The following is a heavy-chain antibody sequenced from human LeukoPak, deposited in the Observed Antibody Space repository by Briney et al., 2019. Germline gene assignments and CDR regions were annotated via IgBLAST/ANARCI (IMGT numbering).Heavy chain of an antibody. J-gene: IGHJ4*02. CDR1: GFTFSSYW. D-gene: IGHD5-24*01. Sequence: GGSLRLSCAASGFTFSSYWIHWVRQAPGKGLVWVSRINSDGSSTTYADSVKGRFTISRDNAKNTLYLQMNSLRAEDTAVYYCTRGWEMATIGYDYWGQGTLVTVSS. CDR2: INSDGSST. CDR3: TRGWEMATIGYDY. V-gene: IGHV3-74*01.